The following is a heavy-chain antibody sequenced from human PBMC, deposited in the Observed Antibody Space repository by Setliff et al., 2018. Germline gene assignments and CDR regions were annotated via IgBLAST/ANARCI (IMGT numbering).Heavy chain of an antibody. Sequence: GGSLRLSCEASGFRFSEYGMNWVRQAPGKGPEWVSVITNDGRYEYYAGSVKGRFTISRDNSKNTLYLQMDSLRADDTAMYYCARAPRSLPRPLDYWGQGTLVTVSS. CDR1: GFRFSEYG. D-gene: IGHD1-1*01. CDR2: ITNDGRYE. CDR3: ARAPRSLPRPLDY. J-gene: IGHJ4*02. V-gene: IGHV3-33*01.